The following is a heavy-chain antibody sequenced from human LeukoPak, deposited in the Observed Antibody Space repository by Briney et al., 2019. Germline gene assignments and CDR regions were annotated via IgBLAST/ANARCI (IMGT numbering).Heavy chain of an antibody. J-gene: IGHJ4*02. CDR3: ARPPFYSSSSPFDY. CDR1: GFTFSSYS. V-gene: IGHV3-21*01. Sequence: GGSLRLSCAASGFTFSSYSMNWVRQAPGKGLEWVSSISTGSSHIYYADSVKGRFTISRDNAKNSLYLQMDSLRAEDTAVYYCARPPFYSSSSPFDYWGQGTLVTVSS. D-gene: IGHD6-6*01. CDR2: ISTGSSHI.